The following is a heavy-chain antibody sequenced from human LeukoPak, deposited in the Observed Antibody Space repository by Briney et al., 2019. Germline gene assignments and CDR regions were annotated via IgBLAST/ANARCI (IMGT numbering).Heavy chain of an antibody. Sequence: SETLSLTCAVYGGSFSGYYWSWIRQPPGKGLEWIGEINHSGSTNYNPSLKSRVTISVDTSKNQFSLKLSSVTAADTAVYHCARERGFGDLSHIDYWGQGTLVTVS. CDR1: GGSFSGYY. CDR3: ARERGFGDLSHIDY. J-gene: IGHJ4*02. D-gene: IGHD3-10*01. CDR2: INHSGST. V-gene: IGHV4-34*01.